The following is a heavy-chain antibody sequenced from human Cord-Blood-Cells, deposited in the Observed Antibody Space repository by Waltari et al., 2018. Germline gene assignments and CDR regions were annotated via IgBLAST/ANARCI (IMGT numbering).Heavy chain of an antibody. Sequence: QVQLQQWGAGLLKPSETLSLTCAVYGGSFSGYYWSWIRQPPGKGLEWIGEINHSGSTNYNPSLKSRVTISVDTSKNQFSLKLSSVTAADTAVYYCARGRVYCSSTSCYYYYGMDVWGQGPRSPSP. CDR3: ARGRVYCSSTSCYYYYGMDV. CDR2: INHSGST. J-gene: IGHJ6*02. V-gene: IGHV4-34*01. CDR1: GGSFSGYY. D-gene: IGHD2-2*01.